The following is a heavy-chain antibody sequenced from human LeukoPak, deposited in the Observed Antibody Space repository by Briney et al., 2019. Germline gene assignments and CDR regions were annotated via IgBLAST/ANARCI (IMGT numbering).Heavy chain of an antibody. CDR1: GGSFGGYY. D-gene: IGHD2-15*01. V-gene: IGHV4-34*01. CDR2: INHSGST. Sequence: SETLSLTCAVYGGSFGGYYWSWIRQPPGKGLEWIGEINHSGSTNYNPSLKSRVTISVDTSKNQFSLKLSSVTAADTAVYYCARAPIVVVVAATPASHWFDPWGQGTLVTVSS. J-gene: IGHJ5*02. CDR3: ARAPIVVVVAATPASHWFDP.